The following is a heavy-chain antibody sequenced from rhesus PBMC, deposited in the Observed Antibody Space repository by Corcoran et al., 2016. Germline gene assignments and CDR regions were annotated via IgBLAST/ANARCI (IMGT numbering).Heavy chain of an antibody. V-gene: IGHV4-169*01. J-gene: IGHJ4*01. Sequence: QLQLQESGPGLVKPSETLSVTCAVSGGSISSNYWSWLRQPPGKGLEWIGRIYVIVSSTNYNPSLKSRVTLSVDTSKNQLSLKLSSVTAADTAVYYCARSSLQVYYFDSWGQGVLVTVSS. D-gene: IGHD2-15*01. CDR3: ARSSLQVYYFDS. CDR1: GGSISSNY. CDR2: IYVIVSST.